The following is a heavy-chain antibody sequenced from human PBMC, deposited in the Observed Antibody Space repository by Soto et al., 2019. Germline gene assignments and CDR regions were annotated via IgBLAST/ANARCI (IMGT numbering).Heavy chain of an antibody. CDR1: GFTFSSYS. CDR3: ARWFVNGDYVGL. J-gene: IGHJ2*01. CDR2: ISSSSSTI. V-gene: IGHV3-48*02. Sequence: PGGSLRLSCADSGFTFSSYSMSWVRQAPGKGLEWVSYISSSSSTIYYADSVKGRFTISRDNAKNSLYLQMNSLRDEDTAVYYCARWFVNGDYVGLWGRGTLVTVSS. D-gene: IGHD4-17*01.